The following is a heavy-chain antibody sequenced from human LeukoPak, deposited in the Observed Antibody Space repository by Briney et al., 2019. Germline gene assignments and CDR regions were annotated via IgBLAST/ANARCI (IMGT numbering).Heavy chain of an antibody. CDR1: GFTFSSYG. D-gene: IGHD3-9*01. CDR2: IRYDGSNK. Sequence: PGGSLRLSCAASGFTFSSYGMHWVRQAPGKGLEWVAFIRYDGSNKYYADSVKGRFTISRDNSKNTLYLQMNSLRAEDTAVYYCAKDLLESYYDILTGPVPDYWGQGTLVTVSS. J-gene: IGHJ4*02. V-gene: IGHV3-30*02. CDR3: AKDLLESYYDILTGPVPDY.